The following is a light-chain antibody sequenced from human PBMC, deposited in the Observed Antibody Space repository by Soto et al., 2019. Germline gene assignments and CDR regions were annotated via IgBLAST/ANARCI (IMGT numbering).Light chain of an antibody. CDR2: AAS. CDR3: QKYDSAPWT. J-gene: IGKJ1*01. Sequence: DIQMTQSPSSLSASVRDRVTITCRASQGISNYLAWYQQKPGKVPKLLIYAASTLQSGVPSRFSGSGSGTDITLTISSLQPEDDATYYCQKYDSAPWTFGQAPKVEIK. CDR1: QGISNY. V-gene: IGKV1-27*01.